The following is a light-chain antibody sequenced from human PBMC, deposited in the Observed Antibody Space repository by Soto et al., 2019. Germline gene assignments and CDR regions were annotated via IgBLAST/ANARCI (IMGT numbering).Light chain of an antibody. J-gene: IGKJ1*01. CDR1: QSVLYSSNNQHY. Sequence: DIVMTQSPDSLAVSLGERATINCKSSQSVLYSSNNQHYLAWYQQKPGQPPKLLIYWASTRESGVPDRFSGSGSGTDFTLTISRLQAEDVAVYYCQQYYSPWTFGQGTKVEIK. CDR3: QQYYSPWT. V-gene: IGKV4-1*01. CDR2: WAS.